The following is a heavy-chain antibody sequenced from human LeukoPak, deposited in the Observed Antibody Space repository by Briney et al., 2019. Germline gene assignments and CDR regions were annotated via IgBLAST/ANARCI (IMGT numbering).Heavy chain of an antibody. CDR2: ISGSGGST. CDR3: AKDPRYCSGGSCYRWFDP. J-gene: IGHJ5*02. CDR1: GFTFSSYA. V-gene: IGHV3-23*01. D-gene: IGHD2-15*01. Sequence: LGGSLRLSCAASGFTFSSYAMSWVRQAPGKGLEWLSAISGSGGSTYYADSVKGRFTISRDNSKNTLYLQMNSLRAEDTAVYYCAKDPRYCSGGSCYRWFDPWGQGTLVTVSS.